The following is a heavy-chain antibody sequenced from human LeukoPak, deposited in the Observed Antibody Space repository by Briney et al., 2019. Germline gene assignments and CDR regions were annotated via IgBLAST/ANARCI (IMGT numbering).Heavy chain of an antibody. CDR2: ISAYNGNT. CDR1: GYTFTNYS. V-gene: IGHV1-18*01. D-gene: IGHD6-13*01. CDR3: ARGEHGTTWYVDY. Sequence: ASVKVSCKASGYTFTNYSISWVRQAPGQGLEWMGWISAYNGNTNYAQKLQGRVTMTTDTSTNTVYMELRSLRSDDTAVYYCARGEHGTTWYVDYWGQGTQVTVSS. J-gene: IGHJ4*02.